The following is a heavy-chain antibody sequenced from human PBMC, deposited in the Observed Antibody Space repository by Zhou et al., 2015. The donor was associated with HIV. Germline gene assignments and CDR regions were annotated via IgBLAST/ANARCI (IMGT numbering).Heavy chain of an antibody. Sequence: QVQLVQSGAEVKKPGASVKVSCKASGYTFTSYGISWVRQAPGQGLEWMGGIIPMFGTKKYAQKFQGRVTITADESTSIAYMELSSLRSEDTAVYYCASALSVLRYFDWSHRLDHWGQGTLVTVSS. D-gene: IGHD3-9*01. CDR3: ASALSVLRYFDWSHRLDH. CDR2: IIPMFGTK. V-gene: IGHV1-69*13. CDR1: GYTFTSYG. J-gene: IGHJ4*02.